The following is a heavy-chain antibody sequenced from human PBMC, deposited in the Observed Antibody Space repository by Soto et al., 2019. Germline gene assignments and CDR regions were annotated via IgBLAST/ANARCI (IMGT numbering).Heavy chain of an antibody. CDR2: IRSKANSYAT. CDR3: TRHVIVVVASRRDNWFDP. J-gene: IGHJ5*02. D-gene: IGHD2-15*01. V-gene: IGHV3-73*02. Sequence: EVQLVESGGGLVQPGGSLKLSCAASGFTFSGSAMHWVRQASGKGLELVGRIRSKANSYATAYAASVKGRFTISRDDSKNTAYLQMNSLKTEDTAVYYCTRHVIVVVASRRDNWFDPWGQGTLVTVSS. CDR1: GFTFSGSA.